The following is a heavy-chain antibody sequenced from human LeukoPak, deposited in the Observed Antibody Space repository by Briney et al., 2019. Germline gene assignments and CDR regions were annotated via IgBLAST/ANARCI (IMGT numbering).Heavy chain of an antibody. CDR1: GYTFTGYY. J-gene: IGHJ3*02. CDR2: INPNRVGT. D-gene: IGHD1/OR15-1a*01. V-gene: IGHV1-2*06. Sequence: ASLKVSSKASGYTFTGYYMHCVRQTPGQRREWMGRINPNRVGTNYAQKFQGTVTITRDTSISTAYMEMSRLRSDDTAVYYCARGRTSLANTSLGTDDTFDIWGQGTMVTVSS. CDR3: ARGRTSLANTSLGTDDTFDI.